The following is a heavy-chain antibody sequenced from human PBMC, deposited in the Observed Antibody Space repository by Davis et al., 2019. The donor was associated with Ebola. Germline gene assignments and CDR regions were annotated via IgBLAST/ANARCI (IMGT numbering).Heavy chain of an antibody. CDR1: GFTFSNNG. Sequence: GESLKISCAASGFTFSNNGMHWVRQAPGKGLEWVAFIRYDGSNKYYADSVKGRFTISRDNSKNTLYLQMNSLRAEDTAVYYCAKVDSRRYYFDYWGQGTLGTRSS. V-gene: IGHV3-30*02. D-gene: IGHD3-3*01. CDR2: IRYDGSNK. J-gene: IGHJ4*02. CDR3: AKVDSRRYYFDY.